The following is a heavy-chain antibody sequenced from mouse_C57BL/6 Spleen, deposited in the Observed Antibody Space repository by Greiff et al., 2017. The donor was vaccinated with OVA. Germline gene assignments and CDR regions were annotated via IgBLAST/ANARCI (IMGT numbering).Heavy chain of an antibody. Sequence: QVQLQQSGAELVKPGASVKLSCKASGYTFTEYTIHWVKQRSGQGLEWIGWFYPGSGSIKYNEKFKDKATLTADKSSSTVYMELSRLTSEDSAVYFCARHEARAYGYDEGFDYWGQGTTLTVSS. CDR1: GYTFTEYT. J-gene: IGHJ2*01. CDR2: FYPGSGSI. D-gene: IGHD2-2*01. V-gene: IGHV1-62-2*01. CDR3: ARHEARAYGYDEGFDY.